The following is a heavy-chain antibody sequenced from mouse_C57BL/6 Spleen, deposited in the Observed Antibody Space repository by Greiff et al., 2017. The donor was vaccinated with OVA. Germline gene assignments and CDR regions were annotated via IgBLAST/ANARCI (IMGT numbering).Heavy chain of an antibody. Sequence: QVQLQQPGAELVMPGASVKLSCKASGYTFTSYWMHWVKQRPGQGLEWIGEIDPSDSYTNYNQKFKGKSTLTVDKASSTAYMQLSSLTSEDAAVYYCARGVGGSARYFDVWGTGTTVTVSS. CDR2: IDPSDSYT. D-gene: IGHD1-1*02. CDR1: GYTFTSYW. V-gene: IGHV1-69*01. CDR3: ARGVGGSARYFDV. J-gene: IGHJ1*03.